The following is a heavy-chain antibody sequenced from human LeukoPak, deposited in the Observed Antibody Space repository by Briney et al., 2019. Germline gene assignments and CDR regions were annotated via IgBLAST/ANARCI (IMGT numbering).Heavy chain of an antibody. CDR3: XXXXXTMVRGEAIGENYFDY. Sequence: GGSLRLSCAASGFTFSSYGMHWVRQAPGKGLEWVAFIRYDGSNKYYADSVKGRFTISRDNSKNTPYLQMNSLRAEDTAVYYCXXXXXTMVRGEAIGENYFDYWGQGTLVTVSS. CDR1: GFTFSSYG. CDR2: IRYDGSNK. V-gene: IGHV3-30*02. D-gene: IGHD3-10*01. J-gene: IGHJ4*02.